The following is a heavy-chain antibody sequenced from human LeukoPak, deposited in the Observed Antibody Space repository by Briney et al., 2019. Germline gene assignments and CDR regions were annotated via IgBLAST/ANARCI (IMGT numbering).Heavy chain of an antibody. D-gene: IGHD3-22*01. CDR2: ISSSGSTI. CDR3: AREANGYDSSGYGGGVGAFDI. V-gene: IGHV3-48*03. J-gene: IGHJ3*02. Sequence: PGGSLRLSCAASGFTFSSYEMNWVRQAPGKGLEWVSYISSSGSTIYYADSVKGRFTISRDNAKDSLYLQMNSLRAEDTAVYYCAREANGYDSSGYGGGVGAFDIWGQGTMVTVSS. CDR1: GFTFSSYE.